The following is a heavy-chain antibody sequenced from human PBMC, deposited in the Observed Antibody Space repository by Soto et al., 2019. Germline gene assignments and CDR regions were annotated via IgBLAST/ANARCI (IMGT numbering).Heavy chain of an antibody. CDR1: GDSFSSNSAA. J-gene: IGHJ6*03. D-gene: IGHD1-20*01. V-gene: IGHV6-1*01. CDR2: TYYRSKWYN. Sequence: PSQTLSLTCAISGDSFSSNSAAWNWIRQSPSRGLEWLGRTYYRSKWYNDYAVSVKSRITINPDTSKNQFSLQLNSVTPEDTAVYYCARASNRYNWNYYYMDVWGKGTTVTVSS. CDR3: ARASNRYNWNYYYMDV.